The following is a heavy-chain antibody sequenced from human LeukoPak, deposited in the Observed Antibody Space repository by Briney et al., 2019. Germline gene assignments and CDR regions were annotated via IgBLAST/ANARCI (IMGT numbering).Heavy chain of an antibody. CDR1: GFTFGDYS. V-gene: IGHV3-15*01. D-gene: IGHD4-17*01. CDR3: TTDRPTVPLDY. Sequence: GRSLRLSCTASGFTFGDYSMNWVRQAPGKGLEWVGRIKSKTDGGTTDYAAPVKGRFTISRDDSKNTLYLQMNSLKTEDTAVYYCTTDRPTVPLDYWGQGTLVTVSS. CDR2: IKSKTDGGTT. J-gene: IGHJ4*02.